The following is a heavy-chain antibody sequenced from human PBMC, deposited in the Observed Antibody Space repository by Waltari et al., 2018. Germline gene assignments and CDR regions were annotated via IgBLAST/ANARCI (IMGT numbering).Heavy chain of an antibody. Sequence: QVQLVQSGAEVKKPGASVKVSCKVSGYTLTELSMHWLRQAPGKGLEWMGGVEREDGEPINAQKFQCRVTRTEDTSTDTAYMERSSLRSEDTAVYYCATVRITIFGMTSGLVDYWGQGTLVTVSS. V-gene: IGHV1-24*01. CDR3: ATVRITIFGMTSGLVDY. CDR2: VEREDGEP. J-gene: IGHJ4*02. CDR1: GYTLTELS. D-gene: IGHD3-3*01.